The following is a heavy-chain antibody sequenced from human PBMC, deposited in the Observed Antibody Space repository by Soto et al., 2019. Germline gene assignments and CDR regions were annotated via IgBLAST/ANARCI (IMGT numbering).Heavy chain of an antibody. CDR2: IYYSGST. Sequence: SETLSLTCTVSGGSISSYYWIWIRQPPGKGLEWIGYIYYSGSTNYNPSLKSRVTISVDTSKNQFSLKLSSVTAADTAAYYCARRYGNLFDYWGQGTLVTVS. D-gene: IGHD4-17*01. J-gene: IGHJ4*02. V-gene: IGHV4-59*08. CDR1: GGSISSYY. CDR3: ARRYGNLFDY.